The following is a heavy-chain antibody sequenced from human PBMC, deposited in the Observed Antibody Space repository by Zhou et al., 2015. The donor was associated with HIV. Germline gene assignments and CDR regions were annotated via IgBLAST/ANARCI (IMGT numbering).Heavy chain of an antibody. J-gene: IGHJ4*02. Sequence: VQLVESGGGVVQPGRSLRLSCAASGSTFSDYSMSWIRQAPGKGLEWVSYISSSGSTIYYADSVKGRFTISRDNSKNTLYLQMNSLRAEDTAVYYCAKWRQVDSHWGQGTVVTVSS. CDR3: AKWRQVDSH. CDR2: ISSSGSTI. D-gene: IGHD2-8*01. CDR1: GSTFSDYS. V-gene: IGHV3-48*01.